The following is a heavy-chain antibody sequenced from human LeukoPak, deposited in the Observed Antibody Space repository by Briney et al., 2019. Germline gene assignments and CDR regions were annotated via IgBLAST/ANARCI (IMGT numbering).Heavy chain of an antibody. J-gene: IGHJ4*02. D-gene: IGHD5-12*01. CDR3: ARQTRGYVYYFDY. V-gene: IGHV3-20*04. CDR1: GFPFHESG. CDR2: INWNGDTT. Sequence: GGSLRLSCAASGFPFHESGLSWVRQAPGKGLEWISGINWNGDTTVYADSVKGRFTISRDNAKNSLYLQMNSLRADDTAFYYCARQTRGYVYYFDYWGQGALV.